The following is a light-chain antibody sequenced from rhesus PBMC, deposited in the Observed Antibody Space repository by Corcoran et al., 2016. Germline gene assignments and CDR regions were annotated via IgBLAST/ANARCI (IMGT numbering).Light chain of an antibody. CDR2: DGS. CDR1: QSVSNK. Sequence: EIVMTQSPATLSLSPGQRATLSCRASQSVSNKLAWYQQKPGQAPRLLIYDGSDRATGHPDRLSGRVSGTDFTLTISSLEPEDVGIYYCQQETNWPLTFGGGTKVEI. CDR3: QQETNWPLT. V-gene: IGKV3-35*01. J-gene: IGKJ4*01.